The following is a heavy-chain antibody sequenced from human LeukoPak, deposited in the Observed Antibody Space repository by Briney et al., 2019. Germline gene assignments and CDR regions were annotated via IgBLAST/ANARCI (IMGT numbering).Heavy chain of an antibody. J-gene: IGHJ3*02. V-gene: IGHV4-34*01. CDR3: ARDILEWFYRGDAFDI. CDR1: GVSFSGYY. CDR2: INHSGSP. D-gene: IGHD3-3*01. Sequence: SETLSLICAVYGVSFSGYYWSWMREPPGKGREGLGEINHSGSPNYNPSLKSRVTISVDTSKNQFSLKLSSVTAAHTAVYYCARDILEWFYRGDAFDIWGQGTMVTVSS.